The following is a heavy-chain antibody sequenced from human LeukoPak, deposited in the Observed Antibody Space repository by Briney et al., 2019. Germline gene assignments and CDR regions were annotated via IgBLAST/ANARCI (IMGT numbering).Heavy chain of an antibody. CDR1: GFTVSNNY. CDR3: ARRGQSPDDYYYYGMDV. J-gene: IGHJ6*02. V-gene: IGHV3-53*04. CDR2: IYSAGST. D-gene: IGHD1-14*01. Sequence: GGSLRLSCAASGFTVSNNYMSWVRQAPGKGLEWVSIIYSAGSTYYADSVKGRFTISRHNSENTVYLQMNSLRPEDTAVYYCARRGQSPDDYYYYGMDVWGQGTTVTVAS.